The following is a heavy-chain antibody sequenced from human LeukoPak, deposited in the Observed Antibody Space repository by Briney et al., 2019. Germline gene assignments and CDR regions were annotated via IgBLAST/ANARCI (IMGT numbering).Heavy chain of an antibody. V-gene: IGHV4-39*07. J-gene: IGHJ4*02. CDR2: IYYSGST. Sequence: SETLSLTCTLSGGSISSSSYYWGWIRQPPGKGLEWIGSIYYSGSTYYNPSLKSRVTISVDTSKNQFSLKLSSVTAADTAVYYCARGQHYYDSSGTLAYYFDYWGQGTLVTVSS. D-gene: IGHD3-22*01. CDR3: ARGQHYYDSSGTLAYYFDY. CDR1: GGSISSSSYY.